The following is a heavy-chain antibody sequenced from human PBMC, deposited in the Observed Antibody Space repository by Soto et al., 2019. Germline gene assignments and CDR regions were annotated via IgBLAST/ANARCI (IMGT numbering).Heavy chain of an antibody. J-gene: IGHJ4*02. CDR3: ARVGGYSYGGVDY. Sequence: QVQLVESGGGVVQPGRSLTLSCTASGFTFSPYHIHWVRQAPGKGLEWVALSWTDGTFQYYARSVEGRFTISRDISSNTVHLQMNSLRDEDTALYYCARVGGYSYGGVDYWGQGTLVTVSS. V-gene: IGHV3-33*01. D-gene: IGHD5-18*01. CDR2: SWTDGTFQ. CDR1: GFTFSPYH.